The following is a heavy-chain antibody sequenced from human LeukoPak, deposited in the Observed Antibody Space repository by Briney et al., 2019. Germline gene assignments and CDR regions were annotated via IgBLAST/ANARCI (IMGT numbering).Heavy chain of an antibody. Sequence: ASVTVSFKASGYSFISYYMHWVRQAPGQGVGWMGIINPSGGSTSYAQKFQDRVTMTRDTSTSTVYMELSSLKSEDTAVYYCAREDVVLVDAVRYYYYGMDVWGQGTTVTVSS. J-gene: IGHJ6*02. V-gene: IGHV1-46*01. CDR1: GYSFISYY. CDR3: AREDVVLVDAVRYYYYGMDV. CDR2: INPSGGST. D-gene: IGHD2-8*01.